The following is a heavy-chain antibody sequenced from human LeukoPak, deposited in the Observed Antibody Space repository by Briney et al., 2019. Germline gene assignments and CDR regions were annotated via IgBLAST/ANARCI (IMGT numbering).Heavy chain of an antibody. Sequence: GGSLRLSCAASGFAFSKYWMSWVRQAPGKGLEWVANIKQDGSEKYYVDSVKGRFTISRDNAKNSLYLQMNSLRAEDTAVYYCAREVPATAIFDYWGQGTLVTVSS. CDR1: GFAFSKYW. CDR2: IKQDGSEK. V-gene: IGHV3-7*05. J-gene: IGHJ4*02. CDR3: AREVPATAIFDY. D-gene: IGHD2-2*01.